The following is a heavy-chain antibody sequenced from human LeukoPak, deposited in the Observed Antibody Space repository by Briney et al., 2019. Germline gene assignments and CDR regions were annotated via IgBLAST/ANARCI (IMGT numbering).Heavy chain of an antibody. CDR3: ARDVIAAPGTADY. CDR2: IYYSGST. V-gene: IGHV4-39*07. Sequence: SETLSLTCTVSGGSISSSSYYWGWIRQPPGKGLEWIGSIYYSGSTYYNPSLKSRVTISVDTSKNQFSLKLSSVTAADTAVYYCARDVIAAPGTADYWGQGTLVTVSS. J-gene: IGHJ4*02. D-gene: IGHD6-13*01. CDR1: GGSISSSSYY.